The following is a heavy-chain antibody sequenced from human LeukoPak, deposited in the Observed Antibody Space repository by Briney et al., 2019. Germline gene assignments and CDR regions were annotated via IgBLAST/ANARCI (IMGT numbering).Heavy chain of an antibody. D-gene: IGHD2-2*01. CDR1: GGSFNGYY. CDR2: INHSGST. Sequence: SETLSLTCAVYGGSFNGYYWSWIRQPPGKGLEWIGEINHSGSTNYNPSLKSRVTISVDTSKNQFSLKLSSVTAADTAVYYCARGNIVVVPAAMSAFDIWGQGTMVTVSS. V-gene: IGHV4-34*01. J-gene: IGHJ3*02. CDR3: ARGNIVVVPAAMSAFDI.